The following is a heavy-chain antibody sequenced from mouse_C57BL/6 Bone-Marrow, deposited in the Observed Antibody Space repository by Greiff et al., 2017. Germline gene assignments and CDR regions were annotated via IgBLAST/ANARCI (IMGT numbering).Heavy chain of an antibody. Sequence: EVNLVESGGDLVKPGGSLKLSCAASGFTFSSYGMSWVRQTPDKRLEWVATICSGGSYTYYPDSVKGRFTISRDNAKNTLYLQMSSLKSEDTAMYYCARPLYYYGSRAWFAYWGQGTLVTVSA. V-gene: IGHV5-6*01. CDR2: ICSGGSYT. CDR1: GFTFSSYG. CDR3: ARPLYYYGSRAWFAY. J-gene: IGHJ3*01. D-gene: IGHD1-1*01.